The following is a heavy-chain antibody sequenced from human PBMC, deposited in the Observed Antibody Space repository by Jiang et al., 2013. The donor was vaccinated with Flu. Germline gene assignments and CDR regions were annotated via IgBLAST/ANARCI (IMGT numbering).Heavy chain of an antibody. Sequence: QLVESGGGLVQPGGSLRLSCAASGFNFNIYFMNWVRQAPGKGLEWISYITSDSSTIYYADSVKGRFTISRDNAKNSLYLQMNSLRAEDTAVYYCARDGTVGIDYWGQGTLVTVSS. V-gene: IGHV3-48*01. D-gene: IGHD1-26*01. CDR1: GFNFNIYF. J-gene: IGHJ4*02. CDR2: ITSDSSTI. CDR3: ARDGTVGIDY.